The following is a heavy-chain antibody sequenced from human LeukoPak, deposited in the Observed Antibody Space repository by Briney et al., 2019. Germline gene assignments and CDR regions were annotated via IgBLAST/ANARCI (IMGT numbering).Heavy chain of an antibody. Sequence: ASVKVSCKASGGTFSSYAISWVRQAPGQGLEWMGWISAYNGNTNYAQKLQGRVTMTTDTSTSTAYMELRSLRSDDTAVYYCARDPKWDLPPSYYMDVWGKGTTVTVSS. D-gene: IGHD1-26*01. J-gene: IGHJ6*03. CDR1: GGTFSSYA. V-gene: IGHV1-18*01. CDR3: ARDPKWDLPPSYYMDV. CDR2: ISAYNGNT.